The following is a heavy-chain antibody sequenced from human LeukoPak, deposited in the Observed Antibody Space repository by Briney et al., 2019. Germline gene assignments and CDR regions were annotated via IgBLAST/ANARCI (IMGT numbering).Heavy chain of an antibody. Sequence: PGGSLRLSCAASGFTVSSNYMSWVRRAPGKGLEGVSLIYSGDRTYYADSVKGRFTISRDNSKTMLYLEMNSLRAEDTAVYYCARRSEGGWVAFAFWGQGTMVAVSS. CDR1: GFTVSSNY. CDR2: IYSGDRT. J-gene: IGHJ3*01. CDR3: ARRSEGGWVAFAF. D-gene: IGHD6-19*01. V-gene: IGHV3-53*01.